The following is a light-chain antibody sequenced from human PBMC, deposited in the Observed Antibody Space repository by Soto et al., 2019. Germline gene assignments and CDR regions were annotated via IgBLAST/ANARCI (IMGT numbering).Light chain of an antibody. J-gene: IGKJ4*01. V-gene: IGKV3D-15*01. CDR1: QTVSSN. CDR3: QQYNNWPLT. Sequence: DIEMPQSPATLSVSPGARATLSGTASQTVSSNLAWYQQKPGQAPWLLIYGASTRATGIPARFSGSGSGTEFTLTISSLQSEDFAVYYCQQYNNWPLTFGGGTKVDIK. CDR2: GAS.